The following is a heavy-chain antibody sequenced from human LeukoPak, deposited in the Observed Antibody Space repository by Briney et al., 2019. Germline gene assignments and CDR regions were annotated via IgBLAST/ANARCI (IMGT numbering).Heavy chain of an antibody. CDR2: IYYSGST. J-gene: IGHJ3*02. D-gene: IGHD3-22*01. CDR1: GGSISRGGYY. CDR3: ARDPAHYYDSSGYLRDAFDI. Sequence: SETLSLTCTVSGGSISRGGYYWSWIRQHPGKGLEWIGYIYYSGSTYYNPSLKSRVTISVDTSKNQFSLKLSSVTAADTAVYYCARDPAHYYDSSGYLRDAFDIWGQGTMVTVSS. V-gene: IGHV4-31*03.